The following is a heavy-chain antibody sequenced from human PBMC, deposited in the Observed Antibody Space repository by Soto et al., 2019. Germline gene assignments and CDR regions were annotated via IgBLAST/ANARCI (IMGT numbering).Heavy chain of an antibody. CDR2: INPSGGST. J-gene: IGHJ4*02. Sequence: GASVKVSCKASGYTFTSYYMHWVRQAPGQGLEWMGIINPSGGSTSYAQKFEDRVTMTRATSTNTVFLELSSLKSDDTAIYYCARDRLRGYDSSGFYSWGQGTMVTVSS. D-gene: IGHD3-22*01. CDR3: ARDRLRGYDSSGFYS. V-gene: IGHV1-46*01. CDR1: GYTFTSYY.